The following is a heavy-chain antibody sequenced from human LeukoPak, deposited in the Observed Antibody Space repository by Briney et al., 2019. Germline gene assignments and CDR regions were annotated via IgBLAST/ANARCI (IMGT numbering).Heavy chain of an antibody. CDR1: GGSISSYY. CDR2: IDSSGST. V-gene: IGHV4-4*07. Sequence: SETLSLTCSVSGGSISSYYWSWIRQPAGKGLEWIGRIDSSGSTNYNPSLKSRVTISVDTSKNQFSLKLSSVTAADTAVYYCARLLEADYFDYWGQGTLVTVSS. CDR3: ARLLEADYFDY. J-gene: IGHJ4*02. D-gene: IGHD2-15*01.